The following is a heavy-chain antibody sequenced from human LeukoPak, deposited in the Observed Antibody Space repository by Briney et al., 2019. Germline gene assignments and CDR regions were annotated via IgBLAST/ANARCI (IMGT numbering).Heavy chain of an antibody. CDR2: IYHSGST. V-gene: IGHV4-38-2*02. Sequence: PSETLSLTCTVSGYSISSGYYWGWIRQPPGKGLEWIGSIYHSGSTYYNPSLKSRVTISVDTSKNQFSLKLNSVTAADTAVYYCAREGIAARLGRGSSDAFDIWGQGTMVTVSS. D-gene: IGHD6-6*01. CDR3: AREGIAARLGRGSSDAFDI. J-gene: IGHJ3*02. CDR1: GYSISSGYY.